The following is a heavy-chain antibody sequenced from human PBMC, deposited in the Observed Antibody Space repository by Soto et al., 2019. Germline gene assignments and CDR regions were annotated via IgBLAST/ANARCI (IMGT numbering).Heavy chain of an antibody. D-gene: IGHD1-1*01. V-gene: IGHV4-4*07. CDR1: GASISGYY. Sequence: QVQLQESGPGLVKPSETLSLTCTVSGASISGYYWSWIRKSAGKGLEWIGRIYATGTTDYNPSLKSRVMMSVDTSKKQFSRKLRSVTAAETAVYYCVRDGTKTLRDWFDPWGQGISVTVS. CDR3: VRDGTKTLRDWFDP. CDR2: IYATGTT. J-gene: IGHJ5*02.